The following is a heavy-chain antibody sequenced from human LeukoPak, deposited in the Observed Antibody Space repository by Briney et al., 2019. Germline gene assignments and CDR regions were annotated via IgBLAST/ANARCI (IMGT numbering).Heavy chain of an antibody. CDR3: ARTSGTPPYYYYYMDV. Sequence: SETLSLTCTVSGGSISSYYWSWIRQPPGKGLEWIGYIYYGGSTNYNPSLKSRVTISVDTSKNQFSLKLSSVTAADTAVYYCARTSGTPPYYYYYMDVWGKGTTVTISS. V-gene: IGHV4-59*01. J-gene: IGHJ6*03. CDR1: GGSISSYY. CDR2: IYYGGST.